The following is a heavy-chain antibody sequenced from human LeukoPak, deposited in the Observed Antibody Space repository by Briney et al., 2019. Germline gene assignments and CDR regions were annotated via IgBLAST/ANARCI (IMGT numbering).Heavy chain of an antibody. CDR3: ARPVGGLLIKGGAFDI. CDR1: GGSFSGYY. CDR2: INYSGST. Sequence: PSETLSLTCAVYGGSFSGYYWNWIRQPPGKGLEWIGDINYSGSTYYNPSLKSRVTISVDTSKNQFSLKLSSVTAADTAVYYCARPVGGLLIKGGAFDIWGQGTMVTVSS. J-gene: IGHJ3*02. V-gene: IGHV4-34*01. D-gene: IGHD1-26*01.